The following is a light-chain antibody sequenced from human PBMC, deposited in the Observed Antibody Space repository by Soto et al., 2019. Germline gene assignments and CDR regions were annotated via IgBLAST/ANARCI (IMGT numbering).Light chain of an antibody. CDR1: QSVGSY. Sequence: EIVLTQSPATLSLSPGERATLSCRASQSVGSYLAWFQQTPGQAPRLLIYDTSNRATGIPARFSGSGSGTDFTLTISSLQSEDFAIYYCQPYNNWPLTFGGGTKVESK. CDR3: QPYNNWPLT. V-gene: IGKV3-11*01. J-gene: IGKJ4*01. CDR2: DTS.